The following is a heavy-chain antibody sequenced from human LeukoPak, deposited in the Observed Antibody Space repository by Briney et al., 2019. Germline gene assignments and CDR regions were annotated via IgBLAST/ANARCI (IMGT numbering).Heavy chain of an antibody. Sequence: GGSLRLSCAASGFTFSNYGMHWVRQAPGKGLEWVAFIRYDGGNKYYADSVKGRFTISRDNSKNTVDLQMNSLRAEDTAVYYCAKVSYNGNFHFDYWGQGTLVTVSS. CDR3: AKVSYNGNFHFDY. CDR1: GFTFSNYG. D-gene: IGHD4-23*01. V-gene: IGHV3-30*02. J-gene: IGHJ4*02. CDR2: IRYDGGNK.